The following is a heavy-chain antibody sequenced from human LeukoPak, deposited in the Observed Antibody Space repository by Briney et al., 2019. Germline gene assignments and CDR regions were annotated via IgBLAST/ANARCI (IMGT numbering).Heavy chain of an antibody. CDR3: ARGRYYYDSSGYYYNYNWFDP. CDR1: GFTFSSYS. V-gene: IGHV3-48*04. J-gene: IGHJ5*02. CDR2: ISSSGSTI. Sequence: GGSLRLSCAASGFTFSSYSMNWVRQAPGKGLEWVSYISSSGSTIYYADSVKGRFTISRDNAKNSLYLQMNSLRAEDTAVYYCARGRYYYDSSGYYYNYNWFDPWGQGTLVTVSS. D-gene: IGHD3-22*01.